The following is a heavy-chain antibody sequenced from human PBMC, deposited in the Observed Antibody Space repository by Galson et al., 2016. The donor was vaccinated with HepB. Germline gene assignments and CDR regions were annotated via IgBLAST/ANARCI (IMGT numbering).Heavy chain of an antibody. V-gene: IGHV4-61*02. Sequence: TLSLTCSVSGGSISSGSYYWNWIRQPAGKGLEWIGRIFITGNTNYNSSLKSRVTISIDTSKNQFSLKLSAVTAADTAVYYCAREAEDLVVADYYGMDVWGQGILVTVS. CDR3: AREAEDLVVADYYGMDV. CDR2: IFITGNT. D-gene: IGHD2-15*01. J-gene: IGHJ6*02. CDR1: GGSISSGSYY.